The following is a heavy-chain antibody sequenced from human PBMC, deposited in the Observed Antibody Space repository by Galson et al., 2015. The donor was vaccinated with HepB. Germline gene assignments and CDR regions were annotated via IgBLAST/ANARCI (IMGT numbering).Heavy chain of an antibody. V-gene: IGHV3-30*18. D-gene: IGHD1-26*01. J-gene: IGHJ6*02. CDR2: ITYDGSIT. CDR3: AKELGATTNYFYGVDV. Sequence: SLRLSCAASGFTFSSYGMHWARQAPGKGLEWVAVITYDGSITYYGDSVKRRFTISRDNSKNTLYLQMSRLRVEDTAVYYCAKELGATTNYFYGVDVWGQGTTVTVSS. CDR1: GFTFSSYG.